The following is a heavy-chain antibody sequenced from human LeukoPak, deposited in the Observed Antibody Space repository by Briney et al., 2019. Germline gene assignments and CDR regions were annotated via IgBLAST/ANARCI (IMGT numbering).Heavy chain of an antibody. V-gene: IGHV4-34*01. CDR3: ARYIVVVPAANDAFDI. CDR1: GGSFSGYY. D-gene: IGHD2-2*01. Sequence: SETLSLTCAVYGGSFSGYYWSWIRQPPGKGLEWIGEINHSGSTNYNPSLKSRVTISVDTSENQFSLKLSSVTAADTAVYYCARYIVVVPAANDAFDIWGQGTMVTVSS. J-gene: IGHJ3*02. CDR2: INHSGST.